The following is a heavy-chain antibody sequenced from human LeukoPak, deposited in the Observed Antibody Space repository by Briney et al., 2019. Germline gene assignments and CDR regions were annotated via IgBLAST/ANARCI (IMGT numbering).Heavy chain of an antibody. J-gene: IGHJ4*02. CDR3: ARSAPHMTTRVTYYFDY. V-gene: IGHV3-33*01. D-gene: IGHD4-17*01. CDR1: GFTFSSYG. CDR2: IWYDGSNK. Sequence: GGSLRLSCAASGFTFSSYGMHWVRQAPGKGLEWVAVIWYDGSNKYYADSVKGRFTISRDNSKNTLYLQMNSLRAEDTAVYYCARSAPHMTTRVTYYFDYWGQGTLVTVSS.